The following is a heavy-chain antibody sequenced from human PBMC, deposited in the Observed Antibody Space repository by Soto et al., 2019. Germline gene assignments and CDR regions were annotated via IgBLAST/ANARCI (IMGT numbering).Heavy chain of an antibody. V-gene: IGHV3-74*01. CDR3: VRSSIAARSGYFDY. Sequence: GGSLRLSCAAPGFTFSSYWMHWVRQAPGKGLVWVSRINADGSSTSYADSVKGRFTISGDNAKNTLYLQMNSLRAEDTAVYYCVRSSIAARSGYFDYWGQGTLVTVSS. J-gene: IGHJ4*02. CDR2: INADGSST. D-gene: IGHD6-6*01. CDR1: GFTFSSYW.